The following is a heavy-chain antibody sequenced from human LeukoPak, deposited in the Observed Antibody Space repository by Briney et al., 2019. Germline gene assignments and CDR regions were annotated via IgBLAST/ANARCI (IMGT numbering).Heavy chain of an antibody. CDR3: ARVALLWFGELDPLDY. CDR1: GYTFTSYG. CDR2: ISAYNGNT. Sequence: ASVKVSCKASGYTFTSYGISWVRQAPGQGLEWMGWISAYNGNTNYAQNLQGRVTMTTDTSTSTAYMELRSLRSDDTAVYYCARVALLWFGELDPLDYWGQGTLVTVSS. D-gene: IGHD3-10*01. J-gene: IGHJ4*02. V-gene: IGHV1-18*01.